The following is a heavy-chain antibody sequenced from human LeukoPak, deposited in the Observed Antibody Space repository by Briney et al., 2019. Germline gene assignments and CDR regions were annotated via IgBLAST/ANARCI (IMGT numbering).Heavy chain of an antibody. D-gene: IGHD2-2*01. CDR2: IYHSGST. J-gene: IGHJ6*03. CDR1: GYSISSGYY. V-gene: IGHV4-38-2*02. Sequence: SETLSLTCTGSGYSISSGYYWGWIRQPPGKGLEWIGSIYHSGSTYYNPSLKSRVTISVDTSKNQVSLRLSFVTAADTAVYYCARTRKPAASLYYYYMDVWGKGTTVTVSS. CDR3: ARTRKPAASLYYYYMDV.